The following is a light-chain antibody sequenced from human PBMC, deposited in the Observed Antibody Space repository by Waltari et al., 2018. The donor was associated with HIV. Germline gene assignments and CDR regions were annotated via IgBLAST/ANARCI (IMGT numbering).Light chain of an antibody. CDR3: MQGTHWPWT. CDR2: NIS. Sequence: VVLTQTPLSLPVTLGQPASISCRSSQSLVSSDVNTYLIWLQQRPGQSPRRLIYNISKRDSGVPDTFSGSGAGTNFTLTISRVEADDVGLYYCMQGTHWPWTFGQGTKVEI. V-gene: IGKV2-30*01. J-gene: IGKJ1*01. CDR1: QSLVSSDVNTY.